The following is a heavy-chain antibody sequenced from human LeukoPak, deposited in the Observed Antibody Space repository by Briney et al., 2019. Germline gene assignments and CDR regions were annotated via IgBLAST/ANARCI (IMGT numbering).Heavy chain of an antibody. V-gene: IGHV1-18*01. J-gene: IGHJ4*02. CDR3: ARDFLPTWYSSGWYFDY. CDR1: GYTFTSYG. CDR2: ISAYNGNT. D-gene: IGHD6-19*01. Sequence: ASVNVSCKASGYTFTSYGISWVRQAPGQGLEWMGWISAYNGNTNYAQKLQGRVTMTTDTSTSTAYMELRSLRSDDTAVYYCARDFLPTWYSSGWYFDYWGQGTLVTVSS.